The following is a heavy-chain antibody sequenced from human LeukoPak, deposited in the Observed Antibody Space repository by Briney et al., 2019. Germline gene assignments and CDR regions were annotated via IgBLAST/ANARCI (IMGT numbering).Heavy chain of an antibody. V-gene: IGHV3-21*01. Sequence: GGSLRLSCAASGFTFSSYSMNWVRQPPGKGLEWVSSISGSSSDIYYANSVKGRFTISRDNAKNSLYLQMSSLRAEDTAIYYCARRGYYDYSGYDYWGQGTLVTVSS. CDR3: ARRGYYDYSGYDY. CDR2: ISGSSSDI. J-gene: IGHJ4*02. CDR1: GFTFSSYS. D-gene: IGHD3-22*01.